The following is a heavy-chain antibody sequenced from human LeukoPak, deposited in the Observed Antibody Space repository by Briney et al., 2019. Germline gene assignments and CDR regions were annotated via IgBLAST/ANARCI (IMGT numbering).Heavy chain of an antibody. CDR1: GGSISSGDYY. V-gene: IGHV4-30-4*08. J-gene: IGHJ6*03. CDR2: IYYSGST. CDR3: ARVRYYYYYMDV. Sequence: SQTLSLTCTVSGGSISSGDYYWSWIRQPPGKGLEGIGYIYYSGSTYYNPALKSRVTISVDTSKNQFSLKLSAVTAADTAVYYCARVRYYYYYMDVWGKGTTVTVSS. D-gene: IGHD4/OR15-4a*01.